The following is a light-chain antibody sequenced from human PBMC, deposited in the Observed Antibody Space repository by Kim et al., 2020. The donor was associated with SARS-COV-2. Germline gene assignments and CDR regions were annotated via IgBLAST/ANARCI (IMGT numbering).Light chain of an antibody. V-gene: IGLV3-21*04. CDR3: QVWDSTSDHRVV. Sequence: PGQTARVSCGGNSIGSKSVHWYKQKSGQAPVLVIYYDSDRPSGIPERFSGSNSGNTATLTISRVEAGDEADYYCQVWDSTSDHRVVFGGGTQLTVL. CDR1: SIGSKS. J-gene: IGLJ2*01. CDR2: YDS.